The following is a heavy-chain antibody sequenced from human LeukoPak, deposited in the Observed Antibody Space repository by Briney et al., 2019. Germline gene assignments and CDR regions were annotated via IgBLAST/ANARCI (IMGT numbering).Heavy chain of an antibody. CDR2: INHSGRT. D-gene: IGHD3-10*01. CDR1: GGSFSGYY. CDR3: GGSVSNYYYYYMDV. Sequence: SETLSLTCAVYGGSFSGYYWSWIRQPPGKGLEWIGEINHSGRTNYNPSLKSRVTISVDTSKNQFSLKLSSVTAAHTAVYYCGGSVSNYYYYYMDVWGKGTTVTVSS. V-gene: IGHV4-34*01. J-gene: IGHJ6*03.